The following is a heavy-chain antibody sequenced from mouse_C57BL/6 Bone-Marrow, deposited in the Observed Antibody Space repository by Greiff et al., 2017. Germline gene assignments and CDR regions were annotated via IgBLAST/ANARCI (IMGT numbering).Heavy chain of an antibody. J-gene: IGHJ4*01. D-gene: IGHD2-1*01. Sequence: EVKLVESGGDLVKPGGSLKLSCAASGFTFSSYGMSWVRQTPDKRLEWVATISSGGSYTYYPDSVKGRFTISRDNAKNTLYLQMSSLKSEDTAMYYGARRVGTEIYYGNYDAMDYWGQGTSVTVSS. CDR3: ARRVGTEIYYGNYDAMDY. CDR2: ISSGGSYT. CDR1: GFTFSSYG. V-gene: IGHV5-6*02.